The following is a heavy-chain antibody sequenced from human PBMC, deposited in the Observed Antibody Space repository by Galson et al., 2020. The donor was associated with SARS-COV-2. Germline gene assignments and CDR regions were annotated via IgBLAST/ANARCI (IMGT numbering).Heavy chain of an antibody. V-gene: IGHV4-31*03. D-gene: IGHD3-22*01. CDR2: IYYSGST. Sequence: SETLSLTCTVSGGSISSGGYYWSWIRQHPGKGLEWIGYIYYSGSTYYNPSLKSRVTISVDTSKNQFSLKLSSVTAADTAVYYCARATEPYYYDSSAPFDYWVQGTLVTVS. CDR3: ARATEPYYYDSSAPFDY. J-gene: IGHJ4*02. CDR1: GGSISSGGYY.